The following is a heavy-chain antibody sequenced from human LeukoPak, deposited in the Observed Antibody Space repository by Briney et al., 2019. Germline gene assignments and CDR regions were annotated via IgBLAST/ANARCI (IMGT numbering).Heavy chain of an antibody. CDR3: TTFADWYFDL. CDR1: GYSFTSYW. Sequence: GESLKISCKGSGYSFTSYWIGWVRQAPGKGLEWVGRIKSKTDGGTTDYAAPVKGRFTISRDDSKNTLYLQMNSLKTEDTAVYYCTTFADWYFDLWGRGTLVTVSS. CDR2: IKSKTDGGTT. V-gene: IGHV3-15*01. J-gene: IGHJ2*01.